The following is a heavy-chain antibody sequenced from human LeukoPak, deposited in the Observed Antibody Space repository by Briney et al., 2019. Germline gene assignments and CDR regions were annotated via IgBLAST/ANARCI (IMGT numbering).Heavy chain of an antibody. J-gene: IGHJ3*02. D-gene: IGHD3-3*01. CDR2: IKQDGSEK. Sequence: GGSLRLSCAASGFTFSSYWMSWVRQAPGKGLEWVANIKQDGSEKYYVDSVKGRFTISRDNAKNSLYLQMNSLGAEDTAVYYCASRYYDARDLGAFDIWGQGTMVTVSS. V-gene: IGHV3-7*01. CDR3: ASRYYDARDLGAFDI. CDR1: GFTFSSYW.